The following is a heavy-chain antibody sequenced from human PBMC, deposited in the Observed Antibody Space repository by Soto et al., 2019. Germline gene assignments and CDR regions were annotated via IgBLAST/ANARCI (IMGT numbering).Heavy chain of an antibody. CDR3: AKARPNFYGWGGAYYEVGGDS. CDR1: GFTFSIFA. D-gene: IGHD3-10*01. Sequence: EVQLLESGGGLVQPGGSLRLSCAASGFTFSIFAMSWVRQAPGKGLEWVSSITGNGDVKFHTDSVKGRFTISRDNSENMLFLQMTSTSCEGTAVYYCAKARPNFYGWGGAYYEVGGDSWGQGTLVTVSS. J-gene: IGHJ5*01. V-gene: IGHV3-23*01. CDR2: ITGNGDVK.